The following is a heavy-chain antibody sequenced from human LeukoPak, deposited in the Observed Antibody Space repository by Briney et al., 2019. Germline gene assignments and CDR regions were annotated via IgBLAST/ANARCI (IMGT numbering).Heavy chain of an antibody. Sequence: GGSLRLSCAASGFTFGDYAMHWVRQAPGKGLEWVCVISGDGDATKYADSVKGRFTISRDNSKKSLYLQMNSLRTEDTALYYCAKDMSGGVDYWGQGTLVPVSS. CDR2: ISGDGDAT. J-gene: IGHJ4*02. D-gene: IGHD3-10*02. CDR3: AKDMSGGVDY. V-gene: IGHV3-43*02. CDR1: GFTFGDYA.